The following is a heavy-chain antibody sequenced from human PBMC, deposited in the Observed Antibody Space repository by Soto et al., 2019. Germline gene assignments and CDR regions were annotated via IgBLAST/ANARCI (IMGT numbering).Heavy chain of an antibody. CDR1: GFTFSSYW. Sequence: EVQLVESGGGLVQPGGSLRLSCAASGFTFSSYWMLWVRQAPGKGLVWVSRINSDGSSTSYADSVKGRFTISRDNAKNTLYLQMNSLRAEDTAVYYCARDSAPYGDPEGEYFQHWGQGTLVTVSS. CDR2: INSDGSST. J-gene: IGHJ1*01. CDR3: ARDSAPYGDPEGEYFQH. V-gene: IGHV3-74*01. D-gene: IGHD4-17*01.